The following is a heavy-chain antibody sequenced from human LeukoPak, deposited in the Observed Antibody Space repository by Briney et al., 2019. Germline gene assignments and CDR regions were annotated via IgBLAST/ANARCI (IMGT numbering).Heavy chain of an antibody. Sequence: GGSLRLSCAASGFTFSSYGMHWVRQAPGKGLEWVAVISYVGSNKYYADSVKGRFTISRDNSKNTLYLQMNSLRAEDTAVYYCAKGIFGVVTHFDYWGQGTLVTVSS. J-gene: IGHJ4*02. CDR3: AKGIFGVVTHFDY. CDR1: GFTFSSYG. CDR2: ISYVGSNK. D-gene: IGHD3-3*01. V-gene: IGHV3-30*18.